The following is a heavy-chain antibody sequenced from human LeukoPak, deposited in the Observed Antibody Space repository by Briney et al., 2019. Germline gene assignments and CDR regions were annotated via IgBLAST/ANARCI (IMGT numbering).Heavy chain of an antibody. CDR3: TTTSYSGSYYEPFHFDY. J-gene: IGHJ4*02. V-gene: IGHV3-15*01. D-gene: IGHD1-26*01. CDR1: GFTFSNAW. CDR2: IKSKTDGGTT. Sequence: GGSLRLSCAASGFTFSNAWMSWVRQAPGKGLEWVGRIKSKTDGGTTDYAAPVKGRFTISRDDSKNTLYLQMNSLKTEDTAVYYCTTTSYSGSYYEPFHFDYWGQGTLVTVSS.